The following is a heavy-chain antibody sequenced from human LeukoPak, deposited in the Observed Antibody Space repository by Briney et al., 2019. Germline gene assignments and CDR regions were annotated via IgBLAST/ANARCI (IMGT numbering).Heavy chain of an antibody. D-gene: IGHD1-14*01. CDR1: GLTFSTSG. Sequence: GGSLRLSCTASGLTFSTSGFNWVRQAPGKGLEWVASIGPTGSDRYHADSIKGRFTISRDNANNFLYLQMNSLRAEDTAVYYCATETNGRHYDYWGQGILLTVSS. V-gene: IGHV3-21*06. CDR3: ATETNGRHYDY. CDR2: IGPTGSDR. J-gene: IGHJ4*02.